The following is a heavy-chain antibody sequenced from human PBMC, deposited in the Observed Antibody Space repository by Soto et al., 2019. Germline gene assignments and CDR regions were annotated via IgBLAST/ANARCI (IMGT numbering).Heavy chain of an antibody. D-gene: IGHD3-22*01. V-gene: IGHV4-59*01. CDR3: ATRHSSGYHNYFDY. CDR2: IYYSGST. CDR1: GGSISSYY. J-gene: IGHJ4*02. Sequence: SETLSLTCTVSGGSISSYYWSWIRQPPGKGLEWIGYIYYSGSTNYNPSLKSRVTISVDTSKHQFSLKLSSVTAADTAVYYCATRHSSGYHNYFDYWGQGTLVTVSS.